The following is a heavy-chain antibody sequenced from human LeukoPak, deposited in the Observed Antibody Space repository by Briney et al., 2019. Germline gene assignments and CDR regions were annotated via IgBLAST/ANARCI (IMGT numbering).Heavy chain of an antibody. CDR2: ISGGGGST. CDR1: GFTFSSYA. Sequence: GGSLRLSCAASGFTFSSYAMSWVRQAPGKGLEWVSAISGGGGSTYYADSMKGRFTISRDNSRNTLYLQMNSLRAEDTAVYYCAKDLTSGGSLFDYWGQGTLVTVSS. V-gene: IGHV3-23*01. CDR3: AKDLTSGGSLFDY. D-gene: IGHD2-15*01. J-gene: IGHJ4*02.